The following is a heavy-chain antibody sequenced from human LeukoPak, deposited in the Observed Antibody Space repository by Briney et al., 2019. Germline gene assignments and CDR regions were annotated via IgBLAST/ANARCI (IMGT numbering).Heavy chain of an antibody. J-gene: IGHJ4*02. Sequence: PGGSLRLSCAASGFTFSSYATSWVRQAPGKGLEWVSAISGSGGSTYYADSVKGPFTISRDNSKNTLYLQMNSLRAEDTAVYYCAKDRGLPFPFDYWGQGTLVTVSS. CDR3: AKDRGLPFPFDY. CDR1: GFTFSSYA. CDR2: ISGSGGST. D-gene: IGHD4-11*01. V-gene: IGHV3-23*01.